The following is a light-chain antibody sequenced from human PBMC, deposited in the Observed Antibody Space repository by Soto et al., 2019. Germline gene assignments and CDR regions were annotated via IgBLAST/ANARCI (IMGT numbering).Light chain of an antibody. CDR3: QQYDYSRT. V-gene: IGKV3-20*01. J-gene: IGKJ1*01. Sequence: EIVLTQSPGTLSLSPGERATLSCRASQSVSSSYLAWYQHKPGQAPRLLIYHTSNRATGIPARFSGSGSGTEFSLTIRGLQPDDFATYYCQQYDYSRTFGQGTKVDI. CDR2: HTS. CDR1: QSVSSSY.